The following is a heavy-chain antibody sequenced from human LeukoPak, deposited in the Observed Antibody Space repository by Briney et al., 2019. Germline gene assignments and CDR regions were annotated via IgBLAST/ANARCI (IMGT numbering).Heavy chain of an antibody. Sequence: ASVKVSCKASGYTFTSYDINWVRQATGQGLEWMRWMNPNSGNTGYAQKFQGRVTMTRNTSISTAYMELSSLRSEDTAVYYCARELLGYCSSTSCYGGGYNWFDPWGQGTLVTVSS. J-gene: IGHJ5*02. CDR2: MNPNSGNT. CDR1: GYTFTSYD. CDR3: ARELLGYCSSTSCYGGGYNWFDP. D-gene: IGHD2-2*01. V-gene: IGHV1-8*01.